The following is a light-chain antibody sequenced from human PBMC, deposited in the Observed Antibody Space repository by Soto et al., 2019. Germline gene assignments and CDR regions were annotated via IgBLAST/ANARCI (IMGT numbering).Light chain of an antibody. CDR3: QQYGISPRT. Sequence: EIVLTQSPGTLSLSPGERATPSCRARQSVSSGYLAWYQQKPGQAPRLLIYGASSRATGIPDRFSGSGSGTDFTLTISRLEPEDFAVYYCQQYGISPRTFGQGTKVDIK. V-gene: IGKV3-20*01. J-gene: IGKJ1*01. CDR2: GAS. CDR1: QSVSSGY.